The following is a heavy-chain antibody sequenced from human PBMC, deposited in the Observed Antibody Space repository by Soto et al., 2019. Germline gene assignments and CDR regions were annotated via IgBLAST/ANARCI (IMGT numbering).Heavy chain of an antibody. J-gene: IGHJ5*02. V-gene: IGHV3-48*03. Sequence: GGSLRLSCAASGFTFSSYEMNWVRQAPGKGLEWVSYISSSGSTIYYADSVKGRFTISRDNAKNSLYLQMNSLRAEDTAVYYCARTFWDTATVFDPWGQGTLVTVSS. CDR1: GFTFSSYE. CDR3: ARTFWDTATVFDP. D-gene: IGHD5-18*01. CDR2: ISSSGSTI.